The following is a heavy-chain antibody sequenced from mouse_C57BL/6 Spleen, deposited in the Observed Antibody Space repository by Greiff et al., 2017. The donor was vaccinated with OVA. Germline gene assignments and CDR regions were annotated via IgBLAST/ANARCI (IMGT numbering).Heavy chain of an antibody. CDR2: LSPYSGGT. V-gene: IGHV1-19*01. J-gene: IGHJ1*03. D-gene: IGHD2-5*01. CDR3: ARKRSNCDWYIDF. Sequence: VQLQQSGPVLVKPGASVKMSCKASGYTFTDYYMNWVKQSHGKSLEWIGVLSPYSGGTSYNQKFKGKATLTVDKSSSTAYMELNSLTSEDSAIYYCARKRSNCDWYIDFWGTGTTVTVSS. CDR1: GYTFTDYY.